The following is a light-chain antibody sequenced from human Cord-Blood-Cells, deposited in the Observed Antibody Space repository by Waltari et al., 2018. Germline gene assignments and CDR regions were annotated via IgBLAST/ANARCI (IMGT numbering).Light chain of an antibody. CDR2: LNSDGSH. J-gene: IGLJ2*01. CDR3: QTRGTGIVV. CDR1: SGHSSYA. Sequence: QLVLTQSPSASASLGASVKLTCTLSSGHSSYAIAWHQQQPEKGPRYLMKLNSDGSHSKGGGIPDRFSGSSSGAERYLTISSLQSEDEADYYCQTRGTGIVVFGGGTKLTVL. V-gene: IGLV4-69*01.